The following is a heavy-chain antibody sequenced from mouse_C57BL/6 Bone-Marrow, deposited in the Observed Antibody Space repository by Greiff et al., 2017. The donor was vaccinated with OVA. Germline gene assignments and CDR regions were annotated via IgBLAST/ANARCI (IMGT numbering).Heavy chain of an antibody. CDR3: ARERDSNYVMDY. J-gene: IGHJ4*01. D-gene: IGHD2-5*01. Sequence: EVKLQQSGPELVKPGASVKISCKASGYTFTDYYMNWVKQSHGKSLEWIGDINPNNGGTSYNQKFKGKATLTVDKSSSTAYMELRSLTSEDSAVYYCARERDSNYVMDYWGQGTSVTVSS. CDR1: GYTFTDYY. V-gene: IGHV1-26*01. CDR2: INPNNGGT.